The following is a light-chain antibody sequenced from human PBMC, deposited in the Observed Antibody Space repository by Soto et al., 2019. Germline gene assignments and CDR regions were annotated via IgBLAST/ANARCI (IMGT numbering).Light chain of an antibody. CDR3: QQYDNWPDT. V-gene: IGKV3-15*01. CDR2: GAS. J-gene: IGKJ2*01. Sequence: EIVMTQSPATLSVSPGERAPPSSRPSRSVSATLAWYQQKPGQPPRLLIYGASTRATGIPARFSGSGSGTEFTLTISSLQSEDFAVYYCQQYDNWPDTFGQGTKLEIK. CDR1: RSVSAT.